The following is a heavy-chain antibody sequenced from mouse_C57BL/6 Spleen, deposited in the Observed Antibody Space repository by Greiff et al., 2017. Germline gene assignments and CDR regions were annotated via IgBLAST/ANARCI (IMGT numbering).Heavy chain of an antibody. Sequence: VQLQQPGAELVKPGASVKLSCTASGYTFTSYWMHWVKQRPGQGLEWIGMINPNSGSTNYNEKFKSKATLTVDKSSSTAYMQLSSLTSEDSAVYYCASEYDPFAYWGQGTLVTVSA. CDR2: INPNSGST. CDR3: ASEYDPFAY. CDR1: GYTFTSYW. J-gene: IGHJ3*01. V-gene: IGHV1-64*01. D-gene: IGHD2-4*01.